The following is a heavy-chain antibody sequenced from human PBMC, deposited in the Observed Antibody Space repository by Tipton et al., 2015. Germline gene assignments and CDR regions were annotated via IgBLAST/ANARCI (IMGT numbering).Heavy chain of an antibody. V-gene: IGHV3-7*05. Sequence: SLRLSCAASGFAFNNYWMTWVRQAPGKGLEWVANIKVDGSDKYYVDSVKGRFTISRDNAKNSLYLQMNSLRAEDTAVYYCARDYRWSQKCNPDAWDVWGQVTMVSV. J-gene: IGHJ3*01. CDR2: IKVDGSDK. CDR3: ARDYRWSQKCNPDAWDV. D-gene: IGHD2/OR15-2a*01. CDR1: GFAFNNYW.